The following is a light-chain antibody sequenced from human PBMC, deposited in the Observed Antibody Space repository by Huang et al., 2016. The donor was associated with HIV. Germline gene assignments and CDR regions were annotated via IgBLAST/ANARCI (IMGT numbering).Light chain of an antibody. CDR3: QQYNDWPPYT. CDR2: GAS. Sequence: VMTQSPASLSASPGARVTLSCRASQGVRTNLAWYQQKPGQAPTLLMFGASTRATGTPPRFSGSGSGTDFTLTITSLQSSDSAIYYCQQYNDWPPYTFGQGTNLEIK. CDR1: QGVRTN. V-gene: IGKV3D-15*01. J-gene: IGKJ2*01.